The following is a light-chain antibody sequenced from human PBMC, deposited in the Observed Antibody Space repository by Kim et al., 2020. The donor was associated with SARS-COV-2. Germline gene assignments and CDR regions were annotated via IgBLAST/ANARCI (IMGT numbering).Light chain of an antibody. J-gene: IGLJ2*01. V-gene: IGLV2-14*01. CDR1: SGNVGVYNY. CDR3: SSYTSSSTVV. CDR2: EVS. Sequence: GASTTISGTGTSGNVGVYNYGSWYQQHPGKAPKLMIYEVSKRPSGVSNRFAGSKSGNAASLTISGLQAEDEADYYCSSYTSSSTVVFGGGTQLTVL.